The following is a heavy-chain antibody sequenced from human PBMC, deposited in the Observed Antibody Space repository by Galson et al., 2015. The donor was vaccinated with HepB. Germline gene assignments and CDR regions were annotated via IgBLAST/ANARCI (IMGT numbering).Heavy chain of an antibody. J-gene: IGHJ4*02. V-gene: IGHV3-30*04. CDR2: ILHDGSNE. Sequence: SLRLSCAVSGFTFRDYAMHWVRQAPGKGLEWVAGILHDGSNEYYVDSVKGRFTVSRDNSRDTLYLQMNSLRDEDTAVYYCARDSWGSDYWGQGTLVTVSS. CDR3: ARDSWGSDY. CDR1: GFTFRDYA. D-gene: IGHD7-27*01.